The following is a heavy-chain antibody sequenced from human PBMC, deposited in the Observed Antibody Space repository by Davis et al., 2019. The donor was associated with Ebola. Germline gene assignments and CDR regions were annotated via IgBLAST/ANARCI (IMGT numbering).Heavy chain of an antibody. J-gene: IGHJ6*03. V-gene: IGHV4-61*02. CDR2: IYTSGST. CDR1: GGSISSGGYS. CDR3: ARSPQGYYDFWSGYYRYYMDV. Sequence: PSETLSLTCAVSGGSISSGGYSWSWIRQPPGKGLEWIGRIYTSGSTNYNPSLKSRVTMSVDTSKNQFSLKLSSVTAADTAVYYCARSPQGYYDFWSGYYRYYMDVWGKGTTVTVSS. D-gene: IGHD3-3*01.